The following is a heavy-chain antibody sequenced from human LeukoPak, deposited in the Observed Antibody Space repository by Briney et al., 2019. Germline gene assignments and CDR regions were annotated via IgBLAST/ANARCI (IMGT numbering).Heavy chain of an antibody. CDR3: ASGNSGYFYADY. Sequence: VGSLRLSCAQSGAAANSNLMSGVRQAPGKGLEWASVTFSGGSTYYAGSVKGRFTISRDNYKNTLYLQMNSLRAEDTAVDYCASGNSGYFYADYWGQGALVTVSS. J-gene: IGHJ4*02. CDR2: TFSGGST. V-gene: IGHV3-53*01. CDR1: GAAANSNL. D-gene: IGHD3-22*01.